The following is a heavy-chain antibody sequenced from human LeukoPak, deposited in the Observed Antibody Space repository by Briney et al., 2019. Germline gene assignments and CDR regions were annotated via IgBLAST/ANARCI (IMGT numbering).Heavy chain of an antibody. D-gene: IGHD1-1*01. CDR2: IRYSGADI. Sequence: PGGSLRLSCVASGFPFSYYYMSWIRQAPGKGLEWISYIRYSGADIYYADSVKGRFTISRDNAKKSLYLQMNSLRADDTAVYYCARDDMLERPSFDIWGQGTMVTVSS. CDR1: GFPFSYYY. CDR3: ARDDMLERPSFDI. V-gene: IGHV3-11*01. J-gene: IGHJ3*02.